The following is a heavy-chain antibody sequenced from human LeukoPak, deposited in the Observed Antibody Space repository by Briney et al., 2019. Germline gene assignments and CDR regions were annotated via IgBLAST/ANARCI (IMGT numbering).Heavy chain of an antibody. J-gene: IGHJ4*02. CDR3: AKSGGYCSGGSCYGTGPSFDY. CDR1: GFTFSSYA. Sequence: PGGSLRLSCAASGFTFSSYAVSWVRQAPGKGLEWVSAISGSGGSTYYADSVKGRFTISRDNSKNTLYLQMNSLRAEDTAVYYCAKSGGYCSGGSCYGTGPSFDYWGQGTLVTVSS. D-gene: IGHD2-15*01. CDR2: ISGSGGST. V-gene: IGHV3-23*01.